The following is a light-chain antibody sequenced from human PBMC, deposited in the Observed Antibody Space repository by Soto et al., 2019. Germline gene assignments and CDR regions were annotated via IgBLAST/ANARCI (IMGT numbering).Light chain of an antibody. CDR2: GAY. J-gene: IGKJ5*01. CDR3: QQSNIWPPVT. Sequence: EIVLTHSPATLSLSPGERATLSCRASQSVSSYLAWYQQKPGQAPRLIXSGAYNRATGIPARFSGSGSGTDFTLTISSLEPEDFAVYYCQQSNIWPPVTCGQGTRLEIK. V-gene: IGKV3-11*01. CDR1: QSVSSY.